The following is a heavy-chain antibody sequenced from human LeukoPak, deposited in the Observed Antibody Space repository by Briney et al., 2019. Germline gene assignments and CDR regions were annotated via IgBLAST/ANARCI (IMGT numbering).Heavy chain of an antibody. CDR2: IGYDGSNK. D-gene: IGHD3-10*01. Sequence: GGSLRLSCAASGFTFSSSGMHWVRQAPGKGLGGVPVIGYDGSNKYYADSVKGRFTISRDNSKNTLYLQMNSLRAEDTAVYYCAREKDYYGSGNYYLFDYWGQGTLVTVSS. J-gene: IGHJ4*02. CDR3: AREKDYYGSGNYYLFDY. CDR1: GFTFSSSG. V-gene: IGHV3-33*01.